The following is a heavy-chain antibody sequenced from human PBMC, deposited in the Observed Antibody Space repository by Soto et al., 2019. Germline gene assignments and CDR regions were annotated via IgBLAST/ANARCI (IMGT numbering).Heavy chain of an antibody. Sequence: ASVKVXCKXSGXTFTSYYMHWVRHAPGQGLEWMGIINPSGGSTSYAQKFQGRVTMTRDTSTSTVYMELSSLRSEDTAVYYCARGGKYYDFWSSLFDYWGQGTLVTVSS. J-gene: IGHJ4*02. D-gene: IGHD3-3*01. CDR2: INPSGGST. CDR1: GXTFTSYY. CDR3: ARGGKYYDFWSSLFDY. V-gene: IGHV1-46*03.